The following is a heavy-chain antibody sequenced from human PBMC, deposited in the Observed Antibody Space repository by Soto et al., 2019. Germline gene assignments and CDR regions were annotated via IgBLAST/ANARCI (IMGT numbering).Heavy chain of an antibody. D-gene: IGHD3-9*01. J-gene: IGHJ4*02. V-gene: IGHV3-9*01. CDR1: GFSFDDYA. CDR3: ASGRGYDILTGYYPYFDY. CDR2: ISWNSGSI. Sequence: GGSLRLSCAASGFSFDDYAMHWVRQAPGEGLEWVSGISWNSGSIGYADSVKGRFTISRDNAKKSLYLQMNSLRAEDTALYYCASGRGYDILTGYYPYFDYWGQGTLVTVSS.